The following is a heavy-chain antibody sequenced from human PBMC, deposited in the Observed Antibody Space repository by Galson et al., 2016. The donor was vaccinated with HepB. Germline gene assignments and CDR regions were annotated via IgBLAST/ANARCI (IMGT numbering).Heavy chain of an antibody. Sequence: ETLSLTCTVSGGSITTYYWSWIRQPPGKGLEWIGYIYYSGSRNFNPSLESRLTMSVDTSKNQFSLKLSSVTAADTAVYYCARATVFGVVIAFDYWGQGTLVTVSS. CDR3: ARATVFGVVIAFDY. D-gene: IGHD3-3*01. J-gene: IGHJ4*02. CDR2: IYYSGSR. CDR1: GGSITTYY. V-gene: IGHV4-59*08.